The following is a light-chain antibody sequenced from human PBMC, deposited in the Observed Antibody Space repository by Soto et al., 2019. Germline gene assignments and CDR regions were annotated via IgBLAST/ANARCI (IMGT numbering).Light chain of an antibody. J-gene: IGLJ1*01. CDR3: GSYAGSYV. CDR1: SSDVGGYNY. CDR2: DVS. V-gene: IGLV2-11*01. Sequence: QSVLTQPRSVSGSPGQSVTISCTGTSSDVGGYNYVSWYQQHPGKAPKLMIYDVSKRPSGGPDRFSGSKSGNTASLNISGLQAEDEADYHCGSYAGSYVLEPRTK.